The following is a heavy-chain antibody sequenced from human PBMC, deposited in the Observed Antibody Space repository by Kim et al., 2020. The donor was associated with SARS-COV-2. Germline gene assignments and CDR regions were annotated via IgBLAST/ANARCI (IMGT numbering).Heavy chain of an antibody. Sequence: SETLSLTCAVYGGSFSGYYWSWIRQPPGKGLEWIGEINHSGSTTYNPSLKSRVTISVDTSKNQFSLKLSSVTAADTAVYYCARGPNLFAVWFGDRDNYYYYFGGQGTLVTVSS. V-gene: IGHV4-34*01. J-gene: IGHJ4*02. CDR3: ARGPNLFAVWFGDRDNYYYYF. CDR2: INHSGST. D-gene: IGHD3-10*01. CDR1: GGSFSGYY.